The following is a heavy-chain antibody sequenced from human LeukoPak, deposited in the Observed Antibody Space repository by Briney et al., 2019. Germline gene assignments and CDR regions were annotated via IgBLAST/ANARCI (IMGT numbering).Heavy chain of an antibody. J-gene: IGHJ4*02. CDR1: GFTFSSYS. D-gene: IGHD5-24*01. CDR2: ISSSSSYI. Sequence: GGSLRLSCAASGFTFSSYSMNWVRQAPGKGLEWVSSISSSSSYIYYADSVKGRFTISRDNSKNTLYLQMNSLRAEDTAVYYCAKVSGGYNNDWGQGTLVTVSS. CDR3: AKVSGGYNND. V-gene: IGHV3-21*04.